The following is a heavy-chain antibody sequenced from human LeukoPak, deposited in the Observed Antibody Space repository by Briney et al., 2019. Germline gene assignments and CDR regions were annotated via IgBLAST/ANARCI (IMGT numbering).Heavy chain of an antibody. CDR3: ARQHYGDYVDY. J-gene: IGHJ4*02. V-gene: IGHV4-39*01. CDR2: IYYSGST. CDR1: GGSISSSSYY. Sequence: SETLSLTCTVSGGSISSSSYYWGWIRQPPGKGLEWIGSIYYSGSTYYNPSLKSRVTISVDTSKNQFSLKLSSVTAADTAVYYCARQHYGDYVDYWGQGNLVTVSS. D-gene: IGHD4-17*01.